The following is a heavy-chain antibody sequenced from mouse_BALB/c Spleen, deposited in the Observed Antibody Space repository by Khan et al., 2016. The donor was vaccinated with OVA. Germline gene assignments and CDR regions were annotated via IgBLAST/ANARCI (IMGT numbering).Heavy chain of an antibody. J-gene: IGHJ4*01. V-gene: IGHV9-3-1*01. CDR2: INTYTGEP. Sequence: QIQLVQSGPELKKPGETVKISCKASGYTFTNYGMNWVKQSPGKALKWMGWINTYTGEPTYADDFKGRFAFSLETSASTAYLQINNLKNEDTATYFGARPPYFSYTLDHGSQGTSVTVSS. D-gene: IGHD2-10*01. CDR3: ARPPYFSYTLDH. CDR1: GYTFTNYG.